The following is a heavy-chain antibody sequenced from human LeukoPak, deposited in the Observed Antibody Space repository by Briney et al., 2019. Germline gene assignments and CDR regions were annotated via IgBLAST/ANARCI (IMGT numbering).Heavy chain of an antibody. CDR1: GYSFTSYW. J-gene: IGHJ6*03. D-gene: IGHD6-19*01. V-gene: IGHV5-51*01. Sequence: GESLKISGKGSGYSFTSYWIGWVRQMPGKGLEWMGIIHPGDSDTRYSPSFQGQVTISADKSISTAYLQWSSLKASDTAIYYCARAGTYYYYHMDVWGKGTTVIIFS. CDR2: IHPGDSDT. CDR3: ARAGTYYYYHMDV.